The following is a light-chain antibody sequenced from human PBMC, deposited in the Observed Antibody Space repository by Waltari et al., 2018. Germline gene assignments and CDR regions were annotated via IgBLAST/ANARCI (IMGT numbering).Light chain of an antibody. V-gene: IGKV4-1*01. J-gene: IGKJ2*03. Sequence: DIVMTQSPDSLAVSLGERATINCKSSQSILYYSNNRNYLTWFQQKPGQPPKLLIYWASTRESGVPDRVSGSGSGTDFTLTISSLQAEDVAVYYCQQYYNVPYSFGQGTKVEI. CDR1: QSILYYSNNRNY. CDR2: WAS. CDR3: QQYYNVPYS.